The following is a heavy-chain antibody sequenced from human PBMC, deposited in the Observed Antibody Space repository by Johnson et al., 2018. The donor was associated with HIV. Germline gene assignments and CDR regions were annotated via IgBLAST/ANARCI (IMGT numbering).Heavy chain of an antibody. J-gene: IGHJ3*02. Sequence: QVQLLESGGGVVQPGRSLRLSCAPSGFTFSSYAMHWVRQAPGKGLEWVAVISYDGSNKYYADSVKGRFTISRDNSKNTLYLQMNSLRAEDTALYYCAKDMTPSQLAAFDIWGQGTMVTVSS. V-gene: IGHV3-30-3*01. CDR3: AKDMTPSQLAAFDI. D-gene: IGHD6-13*01. CDR2: ISYDGSNK. CDR1: GFTFSSYA.